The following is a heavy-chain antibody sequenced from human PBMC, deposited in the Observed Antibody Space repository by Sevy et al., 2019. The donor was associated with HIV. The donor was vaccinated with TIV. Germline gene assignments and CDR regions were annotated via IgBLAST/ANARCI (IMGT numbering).Heavy chain of an antibody. D-gene: IGHD6-6*01. CDR1: GFTFSSYA. Sequence: GGSLRLSCAASGFTFSSYAMSWVRQAPGKGLEWVSAISGSGGSTYYADSVKGRFTISRDNSKNTLYLQMNSLRAEDTAVYYCAKDLQQYSSSVVGQYYGMDVWGQGTTVTVSS. CDR2: ISGSGGST. CDR3: AKDLQQYSSSVVGQYYGMDV. J-gene: IGHJ6*02. V-gene: IGHV3-23*01.